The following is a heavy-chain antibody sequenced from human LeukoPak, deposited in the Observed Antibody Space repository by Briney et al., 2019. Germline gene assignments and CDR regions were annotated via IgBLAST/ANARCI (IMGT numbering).Heavy chain of an antibody. J-gene: IGHJ5*02. V-gene: IGHV1-18*01. D-gene: IGHD2-8*02. CDR3: ARDRVVYAIEGFDP. CDR1: GYTFTSYG. CDR2: ISAYNGNT. Sequence: ASVKVSCKASGYTFTSYGISWVRQAPGQGLEWMGWISAYNGNTNYAQKLQGRVTMTTDTSTSTAYMELSSLRSEDTAVYYCARDRVVYAIEGFDPWGQGTLVTVSS.